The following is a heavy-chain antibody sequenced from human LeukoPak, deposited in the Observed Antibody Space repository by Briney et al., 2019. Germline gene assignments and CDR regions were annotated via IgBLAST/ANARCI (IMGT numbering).Heavy chain of an antibody. CDR2: IYYSGST. CDR3: ARGVYLGNGYYFDY. J-gene: IGHJ4*02. V-gene: IGHV4-59*12. D-gene: IGHD2-8*01. Sequence: SETLSLTCTVSGGSISSYYWSWIRQPPGKGLEWIGCIYYSGSTNYNSSLKSRVTMSVDTSKNQFSVKLNSVIAADTAMYYCARGVYLGNGYYFDYWGQGTLVTVSS. CDR1: GGSISSYY.